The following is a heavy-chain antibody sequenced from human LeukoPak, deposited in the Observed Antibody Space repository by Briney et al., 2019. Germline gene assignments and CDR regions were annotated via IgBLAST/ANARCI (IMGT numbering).Heavy chain of an antibody. CDR3: AASYGVPGLFDY. CDR1: GFTVSSNY. V-gene: IGHV3-53*01. D-gene: IGHD2-15*01. CDR2: IYSGGST. Sequence: GGSLRLSCAASGFTVSSNYMSWVRQAPGKGLEWVSVIYSGGSTYYADSVKGRFTISRDNSKNALYLQMNSLRAEDTAVYYCAASYGVPGLFDYWGQGTLVTVSS. J-gene: IGHJ4*02.